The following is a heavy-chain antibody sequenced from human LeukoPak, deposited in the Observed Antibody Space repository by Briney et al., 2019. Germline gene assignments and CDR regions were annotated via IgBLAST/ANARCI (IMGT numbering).Heavy chain of an antibody. CDR3: AREGYSYGDHYFDY. Sequence: GASVKVSCKASGGTFSSYAISWVRQAPGQGLEWMGGIIPIFGTANYAQKFQGRVTITADESTSTAYMELSSLRSEDTAVYYCAREGYSYGDHYFDYWGQGTLVTVSS. CDR2: IIPIFGTA. D-gene: IGHD5-18*01. CDR1: GGTFSSYA. J-gene: IGHJ4*02. V-gene: IGHV1-69*13.